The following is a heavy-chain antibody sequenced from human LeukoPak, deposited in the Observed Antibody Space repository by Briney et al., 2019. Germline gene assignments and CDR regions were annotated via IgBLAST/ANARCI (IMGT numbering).Heavy chain of an antibody. CDR2: ISNSGSTI. J-gene: IGHJ4*02. V-gene: IGHV3-48*03. D-gene: IGHD6-19*01. CDR1: GFTFSSYE. Sequence: PGGSLRLSCAASGFTFSSYEMNWVRQAPGKGLEWVSYISNSGSTIYYADSVKGRFTISRDNAKNSLYLQMKRLRAEDTPVYYGARDGQQWPIYYWGQGTLVTVSS. CDR3: ARDGQQWPIYY.